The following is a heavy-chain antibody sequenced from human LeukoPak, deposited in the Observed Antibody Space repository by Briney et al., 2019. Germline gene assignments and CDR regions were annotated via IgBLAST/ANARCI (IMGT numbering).Heavy chain of an antibody. CDR1: GGSISSYY. V-gene: IGHV4-59*01. CDR2: IYYSGST. CDR3: ARDRPSGGIGHFDY. J-gene: IGHJ4*02. D-gene: IGHD1-26*01. Sequence: SETLSLTCTVSGGSISSYYWSWIRQPPGKGLEWIGYIYYSGSTNYNPSLKSRVTISVDTSKNQFSLKLSSVTAADTAVYYCARDRPSGGIGHFDYWGQGTLVTVSS.